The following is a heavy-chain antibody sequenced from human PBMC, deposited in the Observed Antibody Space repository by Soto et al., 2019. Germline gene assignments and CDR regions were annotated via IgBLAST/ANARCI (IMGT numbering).Heavy chain of an antibody. D-gene: IGHD3-16*01. CDR3: SRTPALFFSGGQFDY. Sequence: PSETLSLTCTVSGGSISSGSYYWSWLRQRPAKGLEWIGYMYSSGSTYYNPSLKSRLSMSSDTSENQFSLKLTSVSAADTAVYYRSRTPALFFSGGQFDYRGPGTLVTVSS. CDR1: GGSISSGSYY. CDR2: MYSSGST. J-gene: IGHJ4*02. V-gene: IGHV4-31*03.